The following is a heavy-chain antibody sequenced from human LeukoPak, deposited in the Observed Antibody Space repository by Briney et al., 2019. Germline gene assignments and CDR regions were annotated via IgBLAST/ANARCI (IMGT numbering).Heavy chain of an antibody. V-gene: IGHV3-64*01. CDR1: GFTFSGYA. Sequence: PGGSLRLSCAASGFTFSGYAMQWVRQAPGKGLEYVSGISSNGGSTYYANSVKGRFTISRDNSKNTLYLQMGSLRTEDMAVYYCARFRAGSGCDYWGQGTLVTVSS. D-gene: IGHD6-19*01. CDR2: ISSNGGST. CDR3: ARFRAGSGCDY. J-gene: IGHJ4*02.